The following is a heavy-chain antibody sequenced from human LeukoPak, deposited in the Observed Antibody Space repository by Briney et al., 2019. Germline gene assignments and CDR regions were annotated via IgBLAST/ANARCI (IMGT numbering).Heavy chain of an antibody. CDR1: GFTFSSYW. V-gene: IGHV3-7*01. Sequence: SGGSLRLSCAASGFTFSSYWMSWVRQAPGKGLEWVANIKQDGREKYYVDSVKGRFTISRDNAKNSLYLQMNSLRAEDTAVYYCAREDYYGSGSPLDYWGQGTLVTVSS. J-gene: IGHJ4*02. CDR3: AREDYYGSGSPLDY. D-gene: IGHD3-10*01. CDR2: IKQDGREK.